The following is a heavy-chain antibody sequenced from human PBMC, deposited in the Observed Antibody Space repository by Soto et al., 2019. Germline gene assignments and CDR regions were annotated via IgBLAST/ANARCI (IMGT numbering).Heavy chain of an antibody. D-gene: IGHD2-2*01. J-gene: IGHJ5*02. CDR1: GLTFSNYG. Sequence: EVQLLESGGGLVQPGGSLRLSCAVSGLTFSNYGMSWVRQAPGKGLEWVSSISGGGGSTYYADSVRGRFTISRDNSKNTLHLQMNSLRVDDTALYYCAECGLVVPAAQKFFDPWGQGTLVTVSS. CDR3: AECGLVVPAAQKFFDP. V-gene: IGHV3-23*01. CDR2: ISGGGGST.